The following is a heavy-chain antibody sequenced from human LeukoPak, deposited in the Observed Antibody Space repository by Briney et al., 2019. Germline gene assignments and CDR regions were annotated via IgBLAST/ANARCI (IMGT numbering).Heavy chain of an antibody. CDR1: GFTFSSYS. CDR3: ARLYEKYSSSWGEFDY. CDR2: ISSSSSYI. D-gene: IGHD6-13*01. V-gene: IGHV3-21*01. Sequence: PGGSLRLSCAASGFTFSSYSMNWVRQAPGKGLEWVSSISSSSSYIYYADSVKGRFTVSRDNAKNSLYLQMNSLRAEDTAVYYCARLYEKYSSSWGEFDYWGQGTLVTVSS. J-gene: IGHJ4*02.